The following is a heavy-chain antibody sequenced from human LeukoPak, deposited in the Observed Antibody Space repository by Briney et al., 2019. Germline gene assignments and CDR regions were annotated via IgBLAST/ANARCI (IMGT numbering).Heavy chain of an antibody. Sequence: GGSLRLSCAASGLSFSSYAMSWVRQAPGEGLEWVSHISHDGGSTYYADSVKGRFTISRDNSKNTLYLQMSSLKDEDTAIYYCAKVKFYFDNWGQGTLVTVSS. V-gene: IGHV3-23*01. J-gene: IGHJ4*02. CDR1: GLSFSSYA. CDR2: ISHDGGST. CDR3: AKVKFYFDN.